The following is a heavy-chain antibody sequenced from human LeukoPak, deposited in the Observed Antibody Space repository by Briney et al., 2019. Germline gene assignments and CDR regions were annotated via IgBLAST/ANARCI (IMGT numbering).Heavy chain of an antibody. V-gene: IGHV1-2*02. CDR2: INPKTGGT. Sequence: GASVKVSCKASGYTFTDSYMHWVRQAPGQGLEWMGWINPKTGGTHYAQRFQGRVTMTRDTSIRTAYMELNSLRSDDTAVYYCARDGRLTIFVRGIITEGSPPKNWGQGTLVTVSS. D-gene: IGHD3-10*01. CDR3: ARDGRLTIFVRGIITEGSPPKN. CDR1: GYTFTDSY. J-gene: IGHJ4*02.